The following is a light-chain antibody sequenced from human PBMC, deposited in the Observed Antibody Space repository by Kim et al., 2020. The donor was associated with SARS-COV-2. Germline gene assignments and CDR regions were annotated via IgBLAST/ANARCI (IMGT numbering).Light chain of an antibody. CDR3: QQRSNWYT. V-gene: IGKV3-11*01. CDR1: QSVSSY. CDR2: DAS. J-gene: IGKJ2*01. Sequence: LSLYPGERAAVSCRASQSVSSYLAWYQPKPGQAPRLLIYDASNRATGIPARFSGSGSGTDFTLTISSLEPEDFAVYYCQQRSNWYTFGQGTKLEI.